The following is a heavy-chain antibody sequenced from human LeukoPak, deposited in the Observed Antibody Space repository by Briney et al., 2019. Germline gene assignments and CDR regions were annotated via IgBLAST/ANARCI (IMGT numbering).Heavy chain of an antibody. CDR2: ISSSSGYT. CDR1: GATFSSYS. Sequence: GGSLRLSCAASGATFSSYSMNWVRQAPGKGLEWVSSISSSSGYTYYADSVKGRFTISRDNAKNSVYLQMNSLRAEDTAVYYCASPGELSSDYFDYWGQGTLVTVSS. CDR3: ASPGELSSDYFDY. V-gene: IGHV3-21*01. D-gene: IGHD3-10*01. J-gene: IGHJ4*02.